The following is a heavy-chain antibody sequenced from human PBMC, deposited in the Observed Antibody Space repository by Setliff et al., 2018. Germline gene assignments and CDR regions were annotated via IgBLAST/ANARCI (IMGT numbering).Heavy chain of an antibody. CDR1: GGSISDYY. J-gene: IGHJ3*02. D-gene: IGHD5-18*01. V-gene: IGHV4-59*01. Sequence: PSETLSLTCTVSGGSISDYYWSWIRQAPGKGLEWIGYIYYSGSTNYNPSLKSRVTISVDTSKNQFSLKLSSVTAADTAVYSCAGPRGYSYGNTNDAFDIWGQGTMVTVSS. CDR3: AGPRGYSYGNTNDAFDI. CDR2: IYYSGST.